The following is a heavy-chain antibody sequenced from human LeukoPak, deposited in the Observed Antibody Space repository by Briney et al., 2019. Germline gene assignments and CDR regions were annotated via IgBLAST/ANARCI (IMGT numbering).Heavy chain of an antibody. CDR2: ISGSGGST. D-gene: IGHD3-22*01. Sequence: GGSLRLSCAASGFTFSSYAVSWVRQAAGKGLEWVSAISGSGGSTYYADSVKGRFTISRDNSKNTLYLQMNSLRAEDTAVYYCAKRGTYDSSGFNFDYWGQGTLVTVSS. CDR1: GFTFSSYA. V-gene: IGHV3-23*01. J-gene: IGHJ4*02. CDR3: AKRGTYDSSGFNFDY.